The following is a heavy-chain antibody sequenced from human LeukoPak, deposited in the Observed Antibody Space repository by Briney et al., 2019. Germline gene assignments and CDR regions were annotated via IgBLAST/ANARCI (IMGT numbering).Heavy chain of an antibody. CDR3: ARDIVYCSGGSCYHHYYGMDV. D-gene: IGHD2-15*01. CDR1: GYSFTSHY. V-gene: IGHV1-46*01. CDR2: FDPRAGSS. J-gene: IGHJ6*02. Sequence: ASVKVSCKASGYSFTSHYIHWVRQAPGQGLEGMGVFDPRAGSSSSAQKFQGRVTMTRDTSTTTVYMELSSLRSEDTAVYFCARDIVYCSGGSCYHHYYGMDVWAKGPRSPSP.